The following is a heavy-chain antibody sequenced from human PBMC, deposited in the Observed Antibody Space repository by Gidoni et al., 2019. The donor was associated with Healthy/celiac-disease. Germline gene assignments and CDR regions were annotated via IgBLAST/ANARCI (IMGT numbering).Heavy chain of an antibody. J-gene: IGHJ5*02. D-gene: IGHD6-19*01. CDR1: GRTCSRYD. CDR3: ATADISRGSGWYQRSYWFDP. CDR2: ISGCGGRT. Sequence: EVQLLESGRGMLQPGGSLILSCAAPGRTCSRYDRRGVRQFTGKGRECVSAISGCGGRTYSAGSGKGRLTISNGNSKNTLYPAMNSLRSEDTAVYYCATADISRGSGWYQRSYWFDPWGQGTLVTVSS. V-gene: IGHV3-23*01.